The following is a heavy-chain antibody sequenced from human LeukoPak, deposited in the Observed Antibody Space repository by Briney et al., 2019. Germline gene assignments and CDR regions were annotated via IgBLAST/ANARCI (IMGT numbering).Heavy chain of an antibody. CDR1: GFTFSSYG. Sequence: GGSLRLSCAASGFTFSSYGMHWVRHAPGKRLEWLAVISSDGNSKYYTDSVKGRFTISRDNSKNTLYLQMNSLRVEDTAVYYCAKDRAYTGSLWGQGTLVTVSS. CDR3: AKDRAYTGSL. D-gene: IGHD1-26*01. J-gene: IGHJ4*02. V-gene: IGHV3-30*18. CDR2: ISSDGNSK.